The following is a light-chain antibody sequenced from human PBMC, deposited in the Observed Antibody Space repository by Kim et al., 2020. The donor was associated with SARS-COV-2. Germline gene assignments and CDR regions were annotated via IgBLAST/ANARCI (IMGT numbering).Light chain of an antibody. CDR1: QSISSW. J-gene: IGKJ1*01. Sequence: DIQMTQSPSTLSASVGDRVTITCRASQSISSWLAWYQQKPGKAPKLLIYKASTLESGVPSRFSGSESGTEFTLTISSLQPDDFATYYCEQYSTYFWSFGQGTKVDIK. CDR2: KAS. CDR3: EQYSTYFWS. V-gene: IGKV1-5*03.